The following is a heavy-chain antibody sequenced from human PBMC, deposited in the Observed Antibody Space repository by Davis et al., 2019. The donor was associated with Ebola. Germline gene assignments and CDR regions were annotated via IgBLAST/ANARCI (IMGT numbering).Heavy chain of an antibody. CDR2: INHSGST. CDR1: GGSISSYY. J-gene: IGHJ3*02. CDR3: ARTFDI. Sequence: SETLSLTCTVSGGSISSYYWSWIRQPPGKGLEWIGEINHSGSTNYNPSLKSRVTISVDRSKNQFSLKLSSVTAADTAVYYCARTFDIWGQGTMVTVSS. V-gene: IGHV4-34*01.